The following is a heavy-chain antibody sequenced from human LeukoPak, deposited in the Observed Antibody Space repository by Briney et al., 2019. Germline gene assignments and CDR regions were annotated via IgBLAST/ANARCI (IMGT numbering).Heavy chain of an antibody. V-gene: IGHV3-7*01. D-gene: IGHD3/OR15-3a*01. Sequence: GGSLRLSCAASGFSFSTYWMSWVRQAPGKGLEWVANMKHDGSEKYYVDSVKGRFAVSRDNAKISLYLQMSSLRVEDTAVYYCARDWTADVTYYGADVWGQGTTVTVSS. CDR1: GFSFSTYW. CDR3: ARDWTADVTYYGADV. J-gene: IGHJ6*02. CDR2: MKHDGSEK.